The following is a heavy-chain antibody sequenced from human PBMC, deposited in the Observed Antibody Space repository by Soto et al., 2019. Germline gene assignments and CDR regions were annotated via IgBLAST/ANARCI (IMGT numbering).Heavy chain of an antibody. V-gene: IGHV3-23*01. CDR1: GFTFSSYA. CDR3: AKDPYDFWSGYSCWFDP. Sequence: EVQLLESGGGLVQPGGSLRLSCAASGFTFSSYAMSWVRQAPGKGLEWVSAISGSGGSTYYADSVKGRFTISRDNSKNTLYLQMNSLRAEDTAEYYCAKDPYDFWSGYSCWFDPWGQGTLVTVSS. CDR2: ISGSGGST. D-gene: IGHD3-3*01. J-gene: IGHJ5*02.